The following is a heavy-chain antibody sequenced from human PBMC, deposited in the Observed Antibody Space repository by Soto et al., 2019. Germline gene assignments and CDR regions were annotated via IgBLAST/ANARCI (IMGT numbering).Heavy chain of an antibody. CDR1: GYTFTSYA. CDR3: ARDGSHYYDSSGYYPFDY. D-gene: IGHD3-22*01. Sequence: ASVKVSCKASGYTFTSYAMHWVRQAPGQRLEWMGWINAGNGNTKYSQKFQGRVTITRDTSASTAYMELSSLRSEDTAVYYCARDGSHYYDSSGYYPFDYWGQGTLVTVPQ. CDR2: INAGNGNT. J-gene: IGHJ4*02. V-gene: IGHV1-3*01.